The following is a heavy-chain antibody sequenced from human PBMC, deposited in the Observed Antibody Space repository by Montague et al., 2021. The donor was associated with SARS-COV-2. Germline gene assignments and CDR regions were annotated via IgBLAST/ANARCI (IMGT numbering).Heavy chain of an antibody. D-gene: IGHD6-13*01. CDR2: IYYSGST. CDR3: ARLGRQQLGRLSGRDV. V-gene: IGHV4-39*07. J-gene: IGHJ6*02. CDR1: GGSISSSSYY. Sequence: SETLSLTCTVSGGSISSSSYYWGWIRQPPGKGLEWIGSIYYSGSTYYNPSLKSRVTISVDTSKNQFSLKLSSVTAADTAVYYCARLGRQQLGRLSGRDVWGQGTTVTVSS.